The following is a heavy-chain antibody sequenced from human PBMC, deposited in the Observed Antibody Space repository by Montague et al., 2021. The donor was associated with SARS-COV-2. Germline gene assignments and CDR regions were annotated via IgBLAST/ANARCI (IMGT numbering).Heavy chain of an antibody. D-gene: IGHD3-10*01. CDR1: GGSINSSY. Sequence: SETLSLTCTVSGGSINSSYWNWIRQSPGKGLEWIGYVFYTGGTNXNPSLKSRATISVDTSKNQFSLTVGSVTAADTAVYYCARAGGWSSYNYYGLDVWGQGTTVTVSS. V-gene: IGHV4-59*01. CDR2: VFYTGGT. J-gene: IGHJ6*02. CDR3: ARAGGWSSYNYYGLDV.